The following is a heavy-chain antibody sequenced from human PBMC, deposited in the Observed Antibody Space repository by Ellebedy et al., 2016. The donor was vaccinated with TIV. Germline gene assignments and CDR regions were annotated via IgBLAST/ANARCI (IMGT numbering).Heavy chain of an antibody. V-gene: IGHV3-74*01. CDR2: IHNDDSST. J-gene: IGHJ4*02. D-gene: IGHD3-3*01. CDR3: IRDFGEVGSSAAFDY. Sequence: GESLKISCAASGFTFNVYWMHWVRQAPGKGLEWVSHIHNDDSSTSYADSVKGRFTISRDNAKNTVYLQMNSLRADDTAVYYCIRDFGEVGSSAAFDYWGQGTLVTVSS. CDR1: GFTFNVYW.